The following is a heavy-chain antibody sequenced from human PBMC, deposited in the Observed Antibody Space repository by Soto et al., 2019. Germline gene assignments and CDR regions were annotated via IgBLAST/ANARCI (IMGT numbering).Heavy chain of an antibody. V-gene: IGHV3-15*01. CDR2: IKSKTDGGTT. Sequence: GGSLRLSGAASVCTFSNAWMSWVRQAPGKGLEWVGRIKSKTDGGTTDYAAPVKGRFTISRDDSKNTLYLQMNSLKTEDTAVYYCTTRVMATIFDYWGQGTLVTVSS. CDR3: TTRVMATIFDY. D-gene: IGHD5-12*01. CDR1: VCTFSNAW. J-gene: IGHJ4*02.